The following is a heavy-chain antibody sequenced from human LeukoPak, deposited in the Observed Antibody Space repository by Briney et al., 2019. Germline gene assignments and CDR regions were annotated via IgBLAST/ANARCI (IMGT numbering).Heavy chain of an antibody. CDR1: GGSIRSHENY. J-gene: IGHJ5*02. D-gene: IGHD3-9*01. Sequence: SETLSLACTVSGGSIRSHENYWSWIRQHPGKGLEWIGYIYHSGSTYYNPSLKSRVTISVDTSRSQFSLKLSSVTAADTAVYYCARAHNYDSLTGYYIDPWGQGTLVTVSS. CDR3: ARAHNYDSLTGYYIDP. V-gene: IGHV4-31*03. CDR2: IYHSGST.